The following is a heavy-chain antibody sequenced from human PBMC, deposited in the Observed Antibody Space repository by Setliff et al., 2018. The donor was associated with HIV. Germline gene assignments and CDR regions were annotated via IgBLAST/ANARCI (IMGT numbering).Heavy chain of an antibody. V-gene: IGHV4-39*01. CDR1: GDSISTSRYY. J-gene: IGHJ4*02. D-gene: IGHD3-3*01. CDR2: IYYSGST. Sequence: PSETLSLTCTASGDSISTSRYYWGWIRQPPGKGLEWIGSIYYSGSTYYNPSLKSRVTLSVDTPKNQFSLYLSSVTASDTAVYYCASLFRLSGFWISFLPDYWGQGILVTVSS. CDR3: ASLFRLSGFWISFLPDY.